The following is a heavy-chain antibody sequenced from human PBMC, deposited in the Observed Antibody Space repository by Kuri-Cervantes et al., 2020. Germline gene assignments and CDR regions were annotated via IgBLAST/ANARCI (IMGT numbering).Heavy chain of an antibody. D-gene: IGHD3-16*01. CDR3: GSRPYHDYVWETDY. CDR2: INHSGDT. V-gene: IGHV4-34*01. CDR1: GFTFSSYA. J-gene: IGHJ4*02. Sequence: ESLKISCAASGFTFSSYAMSWVRQPPGKGLEWIGEINHSGDTNYIPSLKSRVTISLDTSKNQFSLKMNSVTAADTAVYYCGSRPYHDYVWETDYWGQGTQVTVSS.